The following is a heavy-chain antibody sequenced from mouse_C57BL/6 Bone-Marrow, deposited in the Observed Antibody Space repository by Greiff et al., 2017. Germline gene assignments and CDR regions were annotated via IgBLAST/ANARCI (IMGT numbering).Heavy chain of an antibody. CDR1: GFNIKDDY. CDR3: TTHDSYSCYFDY. CDR2: IDPENGDT. J-gene: IGHJ2*01. Sequence: EVQLQESGAELVRPGASVKLSCTASGFNIKDDYMHWVKQRPEQGLEWIGWIDPENGDTEYASKFQGKATITADTSSNTANLQLSNLTSEDTAVYYCTTHDSYSCYFDYWGQGTTLTVSS. D-gene: IGHD2-3*01. V-gene: IGHV14-4*01.